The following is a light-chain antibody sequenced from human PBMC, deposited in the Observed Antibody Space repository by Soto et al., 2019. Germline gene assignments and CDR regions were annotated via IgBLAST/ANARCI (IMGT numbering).Light chain of an antibody. Sequence: QAVVAQPPSVSGAPGQRVTISCTGSSSNIGAGYDVHWYQQLPGTAPKLLIYDNSNRPSGVPDRFSGSKSGTSASLAITGLQAEDEADYYCQSYDSSLSKRVFGGGTKLTVL. J-gene: IGLJ2*01. V-gene: IGLV1-40*01. CDR1: SSNIGAGYD. CDR2: DNS. CDR3: QSYDSSLSKRV.